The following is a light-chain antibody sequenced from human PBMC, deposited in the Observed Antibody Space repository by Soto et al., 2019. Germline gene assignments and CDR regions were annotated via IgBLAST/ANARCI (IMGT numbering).Light chain of an antibody. CDR1: RRDVGGYNY. V-gene: IGLV2-14*01. CDR2: EVT. Sequence: SVLTQPASVSGSPGQSITISCTGTRRDVGGYNYVSWYQQYSGKSPKLLIYEVTHRPSGVSNRFSGSKSGNTASLTISGLQAEDEADYYCISYTSGTSPYVFGTGTKVTVL. CDR3: ISYTSGTSPYV. J-gene: IGLJ1*01.